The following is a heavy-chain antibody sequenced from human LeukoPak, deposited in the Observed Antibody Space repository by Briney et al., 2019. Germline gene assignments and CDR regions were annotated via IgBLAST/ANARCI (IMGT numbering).Heavy chain of an antibody. CDR3: ARLRGNIAFDI. CDR1: GFSFSSYG. J-gene: IGHJ3*02. V-gene: IGHV3-33*01. Sequence: GGSLRLSCAASGFSFSSYGMLWVRQAPGKGLEWVAVIWYDASEKFYADSVKGRVAISRDNSKNTLDLQMSSLRAEDTALYYCARLRGNIAFDIWGQGTKVTVSS. CDR2: IWYDASEK.